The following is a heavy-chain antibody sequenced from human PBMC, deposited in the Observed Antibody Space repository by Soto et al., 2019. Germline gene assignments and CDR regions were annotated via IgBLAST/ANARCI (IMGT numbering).Heavy chain of an antibody. CDR3: ATVLPVVPAANWFDP. Sequence: ASVKVSCKVSGYTLTELSMHWVRQAPGKGLEWVGGFDPEDGETIYAQKFQGRVTMTEDTSTDTAYMELSSLRSEDTAVYYCATVLPVVPAANWFDPWGQGTLVTVSS. CDR2: FDPEDGET. J-gene: IGHJ5*02. D-gene: IGHD2-2*01. V-gene: IGHV1-24*01. CDR1: GYTLTELS.